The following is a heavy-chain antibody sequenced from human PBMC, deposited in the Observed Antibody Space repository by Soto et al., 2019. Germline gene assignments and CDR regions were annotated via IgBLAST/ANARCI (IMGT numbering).Heavy chain of an antibody. V-gene: IGHV5-51*01. CDR3: ARPEIPTRSNDYDYPFDL. J-gene: IGHJ5*02. CDR1: GHIFSFYT. CDR2: IYPGDSDT. Sequence: GESLKISCTASGHIFSFYTIGWARQMPGKDLEWMGIIYPGDSDTRYNPSFQGQVTTSVDKSTSTAYLEWNSLKASDTAIYYFARPEIPTRSNDYDYPFDLWGQGTLVTVSS. D-gene: IGHD3-22*01.